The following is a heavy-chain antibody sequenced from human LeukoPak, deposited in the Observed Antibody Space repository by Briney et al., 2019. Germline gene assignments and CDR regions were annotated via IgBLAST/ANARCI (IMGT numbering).Heavy chain of an antibody. CDR2: ISGDGGST. V-gene: IGHV3-43*02. D-gene: IGHD5-18*01. J-gene: IGHJ4*02. CDR1: GFTFDDYA. CDR3: AKEGRQLSNDY. Sequence: GGSLRLSCAASGFTFDDYAMHWVRHAPGKGLEWVSLISGDGGSTYYADPVKGRFTISRDNSKNSLYLQMNSLRTEDAALYYCAKEGRQLSNDYWGQGTLVTVSS.